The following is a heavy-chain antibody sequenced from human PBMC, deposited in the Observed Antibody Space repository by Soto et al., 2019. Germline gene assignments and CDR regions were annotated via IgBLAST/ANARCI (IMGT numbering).Heavy chain of an antibody. Sequence: ASVKVSCKASGGTFSSYAISWVRQAPGQGLEWMGGIIPIFGTANYAQKFQGRVTITADESTSTAYMELSSLRSEDTAVYYCAESTYYYDSSGRGYYYYGMDVWGQGTTVTVSS. J-gene: IGHJ6*02. CDR2: IIPIFGTA. CDR1: GGTFSSYA. V-gene: IGHV1-69*13. D-gene: IGHD3-22*01. CDR3: AESTYYYDSSGRGYYYYGMDV.